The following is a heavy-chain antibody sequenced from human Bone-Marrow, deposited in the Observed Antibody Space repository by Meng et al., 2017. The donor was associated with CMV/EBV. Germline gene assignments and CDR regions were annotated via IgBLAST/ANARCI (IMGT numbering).Heavy chain of an antibody. D-gene: IGHD2-2*01. Sequence: SVKVSCKASGGTFSSYAISWVRQAPGQGLEWMGGIIPILGIANYAQKVQGRVTITADKSTSTAYMEMSSLRSEDTAVYYCASRYCSSTSCQPYYYYYGMDVWGQGTTVTVSS. V-gene: IGHV1-69*10. CDR2: IIPILGIA. J-gene: IGHJ6*02. CDR3: ASRYCSSTSCQPYYYYYGMDV. CDR1: GGTFSSYA.